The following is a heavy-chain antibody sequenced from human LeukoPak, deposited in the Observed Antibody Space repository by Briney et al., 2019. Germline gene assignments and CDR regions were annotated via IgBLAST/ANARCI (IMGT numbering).Heavy chain of an antibody. CDR1: GGSISSDTYY. CDR3: ARDRDSISGSWL. D-gene: IGHD3-10*01. J-gene: IGHJ4*02. CDR2: IYHSGSA. Sequence: SETLSLTCTVSGGSISSDTYYWSWIRQPPGKGLEWIGYIYHSGSAYYNPSLESRVTISIDRSRNQFSLKLSSVSAADTAVYYCARDRDSISGSWLWGQGTLVTGSS. V-gene: IGHV4-30-2*01.